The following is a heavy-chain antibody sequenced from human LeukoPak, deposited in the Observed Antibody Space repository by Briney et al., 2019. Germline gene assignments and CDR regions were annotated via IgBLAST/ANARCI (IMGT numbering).Heavy chain of an antibody. CDR1: GGSISSSSYY. J-gene: IGHJ3*01. D-gene: IGHD2-2*01. Sequence: PSETLSLTCTVSGGSISSSSYYWGWIRQPPGKGLEWIGSIYYSGSTYYNPSLKSRLTMSVDTSKNQFSLRLTSVTAADTAVYYCARGPVGSSLSCDLWGQGTMVTVSS. CDR3: ARGPVGSSLSCDL. CDR2: IYYSGST. V-gene: IGHV4-39*07.